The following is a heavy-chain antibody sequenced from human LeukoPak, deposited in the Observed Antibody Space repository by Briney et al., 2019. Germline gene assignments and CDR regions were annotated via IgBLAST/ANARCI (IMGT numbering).Heavy chain of an antibody. CDR3: AKVMPPGRIRFYSYYMDV. CDR1: GFTFSNYY. D-gene: IGHD2-15*01. Sequence: PGGSLRLSCAASGFTFSNYYMTWIRQAPGKGLEWISYISSGDGPKYYADSVKGRFTISRDKAKNTLFLQMNSLRVEDTAVYYCAKVMPPGRIRFYSYYMDVWGKGTTVSVS. V-gene: IGHV3-11*01. CDR2: ISSGDGPK. J-gene: IGHJ6*03.